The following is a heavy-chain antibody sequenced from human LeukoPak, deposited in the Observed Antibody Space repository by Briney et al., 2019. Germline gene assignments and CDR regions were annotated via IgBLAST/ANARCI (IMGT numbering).Heavy chain of an antibody. D-gene: IGHD6-13*01. Sequence: GGSLRLSCAASGFTVTSYYMSWVRQAPGKGLEWVSGISWNSGSIGYADSVKGRFTISRDNAKNSLYLQMNSLRAEDMALYYCAKGAVRGSSWAYHYYYYMDVWGKGTTVTVSS. J-gene: IGHJ6*03. CDR2: ISWNSGSI. CDR1: GFTVTSYY. V-gene: IGHV3-9*03. CDR3: AKGAVRGSSWAYHYYYYMDV.